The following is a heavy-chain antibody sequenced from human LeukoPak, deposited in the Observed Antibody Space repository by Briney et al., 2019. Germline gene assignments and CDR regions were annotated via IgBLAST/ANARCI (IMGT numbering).Heavy chain of an antibody. J-gene: IGHJ1*01. CDR3: ATIVYYYDSSGYYRNSAEYFQH. Sequence: ASVKVSCKASGYTFTSYDINWVRQATGQGLEWMGWMNPNSGNTGYAQKFQGRVTMTEDTSTDTAYMELSSLRSEDTAVYYCATIVYYYDSSGYYRNSAEYFQHWGQGTLVTVSS. V-gene: IGHV1-8*01. CDR2: MNPNSGNT. CDR1: GYTFTSYD. D-gene: IGHD3-22*01.